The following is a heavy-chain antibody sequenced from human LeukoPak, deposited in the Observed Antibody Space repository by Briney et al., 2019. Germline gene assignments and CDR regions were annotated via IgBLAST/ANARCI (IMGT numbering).Heavy chain of an antibody. Sequence: HPGGSLRLSCAASGFTFDDYAMHWVRQAPGKGLEWVSGISWNSGSIGYADSVKGRFTISRDNSKNTLYLQMNSLRAEDTAVYYCAKEGLLWFGELFLDYWGQGTLVTVSS. V-gene: IGHV3-9*01. D-gene: IGHD3-10*01. CDR3: AKEGLLWFGELFLDY. CDR1: GFTFDDYA. J-gene: IGHJ4*02. CDR2: ISWNSGSI.